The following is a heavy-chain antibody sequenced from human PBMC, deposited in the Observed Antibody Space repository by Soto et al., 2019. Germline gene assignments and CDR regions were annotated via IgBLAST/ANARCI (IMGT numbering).Heavy chain of an antibody. CDR1: GYTFTGYY. CDR2: INPNSGGT. Sequence: GASVKVSCKASGYTFTGYYMHWVRQAPGQGLEWMGWINPNSGGTNYAQKFQGWVTMTRDTSISTAYMELSRLRSDDTAVYYCARETPTQSNYVSFDYWGQGTLVTVSS. V-gene: IGHV1-2*04. J-gene: IGHJ4*02. CDR3: ARETPTQSNYVSFDY. D-gene: IGHD4-4*01.